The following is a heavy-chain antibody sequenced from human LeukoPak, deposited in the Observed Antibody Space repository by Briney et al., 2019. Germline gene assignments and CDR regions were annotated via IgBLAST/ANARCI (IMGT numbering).Heavy chain of an antibody. D-gene: IGHD2-21*02. CDR1: GGSISRYY. J-gene: IGHJ4*02. CDR2: INHSGST. CDR3: AKAGFGDRSFDS. Sequence: SETLSLTCSVSGGSISRYYWSWIRQPPGKGLEWIGEINHSGSTNYNPSLKSRVTISVDTSKNQFSLKLSSVTAADTAVYYCAKAGFGDRSFDSWGQGTLVTVSS. V-gene: IGHV4-34*01.